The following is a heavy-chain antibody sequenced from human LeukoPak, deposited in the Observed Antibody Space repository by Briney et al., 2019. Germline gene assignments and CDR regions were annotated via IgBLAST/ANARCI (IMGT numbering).Heavy chain of an antibody. V-gene: IGHV4-4*07. CDR1: GGSISSYY. CDR2: IYTSGST. CDR3: ARGMPGWSGYRSGSPAEYYFDY. D-gene: IGHD3-3*01. Sequence: SETLSLTCTVSGGSISSYYWSWIRQPAGKGLEWIGRIYTSGSTNYNPSLKSRVTTSVDTSKNQFSLKLSSVTAADTAVYYCARGMPGWSGYRSGSPAEYYFDYWGQGTLVTVSS. J-gene: IGHJ4*02.